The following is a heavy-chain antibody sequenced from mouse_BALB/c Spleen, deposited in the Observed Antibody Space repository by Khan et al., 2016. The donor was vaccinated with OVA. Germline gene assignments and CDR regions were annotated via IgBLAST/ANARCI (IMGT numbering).Heavy chain of an antibody. CDR3: GRRNDYGYAVDY. CDR2: ISYSGST. CDR1: GYSITTNYA. Sequence: QLEESGPGLVKPSQSLSLTCTVTGYSITTNYAWDWIRQFPGNKLEWMGYISYSGSTSYNPSLKSRTSITRDTSKNQFFLQLNSVTTEDTATYYCGRRNDYGYAVDYWGQGTSVTVSA. V-gene: IGHV3-2*02. J-gene: IGHJ4*01. D-gene: IGHD1-1*01.